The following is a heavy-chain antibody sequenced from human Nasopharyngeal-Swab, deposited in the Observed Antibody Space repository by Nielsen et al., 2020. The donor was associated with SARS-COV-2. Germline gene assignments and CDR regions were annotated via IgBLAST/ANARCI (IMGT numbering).Heavy chain of an antibody. D-gene: IGHD5-18*01. CDR1: GFTFGDYA. CDR2: IRNKDYGGTT. CDR3: TRDFPFSVDTATRGYMDV. V-gene: IGHV3-49*03. J-gene: IGHJ6*03. Sequence: GESLKISCTASGFTFGDYAMNWFRQAQGKGLEWVTYIRNKDYGGTTEYAASVRGRFTISRDDSKNIAYLQMNSLTTEDTAVYYCTRDFPFSVDTATRGYMDVWVKGTTVTVSS.